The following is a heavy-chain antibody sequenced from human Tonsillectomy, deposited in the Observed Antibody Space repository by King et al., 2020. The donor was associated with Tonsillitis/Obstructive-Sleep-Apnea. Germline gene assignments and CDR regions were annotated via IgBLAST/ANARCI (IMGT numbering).Heavy chain of an antibody. D-gene: IGHD3-3*01. Sequence: VQLQQWGAGLLKPSETLSLTCAVYGGSFSGYYWSWIRQPPGKGLEWIGEINHSGSTNYNPSLKSRVTISVDTSKNQFSLKLSSVTAADTAVYYCARGGGNSDFWSGYSVYYYYMDVWGKGTTVTVSS. V-gene: IGHV4-34*01. CDR3: ARGGGNSDFWSGYSVYYYYMDV. J-gene: IGHJ6*03. CDR2: INHSGST. CDR1: GGSFSGYY.